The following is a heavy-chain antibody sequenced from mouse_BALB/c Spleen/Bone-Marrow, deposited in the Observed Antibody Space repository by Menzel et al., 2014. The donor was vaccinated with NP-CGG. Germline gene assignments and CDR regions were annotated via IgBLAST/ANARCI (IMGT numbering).Heavy chain of an antibody. CDR3: ARYYYGFYFDY. Sequence: VQLKDSGAELVKPGASVKLSRTASGFNIKXTYMHCVKQRPEQGLEWIGRIDPANGNTKYDPKFQGKATITADTSSNTAYLQLSSLTSEDTAVYYCARYYYGFYFDYWGQGTTLTVSS. CDR2: IDPANGNT. CDR1: GFNIKXTY. D-gene: IGHD1-1*01. V-gene: IGHV14-3*02. J-gene: IGHJ2*01.